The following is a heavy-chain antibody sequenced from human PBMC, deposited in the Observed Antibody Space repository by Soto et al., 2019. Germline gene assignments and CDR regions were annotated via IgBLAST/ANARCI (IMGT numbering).Heavy chain of an antibody. CDR3: AHRSLAVWGFDY. V-gene: IGHV2-5*02. CDR1: GFSLSTSGVG. J-gene: IGHJ4*02. D-gene: IGHD7-27*01. Sequence: QITLKESGPTLVKPTQTLTLTCTFSGFSLSTSGVGVGWIRQPPGKALEWLALIYWDDDKRYSPSLQSRLTITNDTPKNHVVLTVTNMDPVDTATYYCAHRSLAVWGFDYWGQGTLVTVSS. CDR2: IYWDDDK.